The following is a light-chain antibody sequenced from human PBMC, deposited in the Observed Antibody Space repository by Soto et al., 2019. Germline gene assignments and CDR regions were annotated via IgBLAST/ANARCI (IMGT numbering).Light chain of an antibody. J-gene: IGLJ2*01. CDR2: DVT. CDR1: SNDIGAYNY. Sequence: QSVLTQPASVSGSPGQSITLSCTGTSNDIGAYNYVSWYQQHPGKAPKLLIYDVTNRHSGISDRFSGSKSGRTASLTISGLQPEDEADYYCSSYTSIIAVVFGGGTKLTVL. CDR3: SSYTSIIAVV. V-gene: IGLV2-14*03.